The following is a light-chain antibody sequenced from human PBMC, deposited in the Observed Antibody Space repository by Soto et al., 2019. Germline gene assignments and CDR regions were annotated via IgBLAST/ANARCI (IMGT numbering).Light chain of an antibody. V-gene: IGKV3-15*01. Sequence: EIVMTQSPATLSVSPGERATLSCRASQSVSSNLAWYQQKPGQAPRLLIYGASTRATGIPARFSVSGSGTELTLNISSLQSEYFAVYYCQQYNNWPPWTFGQGTKVEIK. CDR1: QSVSSN. CDR3: QQYNNWPPWT. J-gene: IGKJ1*01. CDR2: GAS.